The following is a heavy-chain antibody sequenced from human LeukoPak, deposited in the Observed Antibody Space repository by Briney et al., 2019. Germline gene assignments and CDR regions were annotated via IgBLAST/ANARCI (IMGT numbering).Heavy chain of an antibody. V-gene: IGHV3-7*01. CDR1: GFTFSSYW. CDR3: TRVDDFDGATEYFNH. CDR2: IKQDGSEK. Sequence: GGSLRLSCAASGFTFSSYWMSWVRQAPGKGLEWVANIKQDGSEKYYVDSVKGRFTIFRDNAKNSLYLQMNSLRAEDTAVYYCTRVDDFDGATEYFNHWGQGTLVTVSS. D-gene: IGHD5-24*01. J-gene: IGHJ1*01.